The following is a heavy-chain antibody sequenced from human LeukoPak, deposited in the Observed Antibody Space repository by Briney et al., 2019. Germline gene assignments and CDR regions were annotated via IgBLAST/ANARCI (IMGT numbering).Heavy chain of an antibody. J-gene: IGHJ4*02. V-gene: IGHV1-69*13. CDR2: IIPIFGTA. CDR1: GGTFSSYA. D-gene: IGHD6-13*01. Sequence: SVKVSCKASGGTFSSYAIRWVRQAPGQGLEWMGGIIPIFGTANYAQKFQGRVTITADESTSTAYMELSSLRSEDTAVYYCARSLGSSWYGAWALDYWGQGTLVTVSS. CDR3: ARSLGSSWYGAWALDY.